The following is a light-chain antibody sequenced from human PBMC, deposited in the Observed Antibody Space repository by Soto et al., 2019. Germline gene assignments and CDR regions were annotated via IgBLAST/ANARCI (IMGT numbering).Light chain of an antibody. CDR1: QSVLYSSNNKNN. Sequence: DIVMTQSPDSLAVSLGERATINCKSSQSVLYSSNNKNNLAWYQQKSGQPPKLLIYWASTRESGVPDRFRGSGSGTDFTLTISSLQAEDVAVYYCQQYYSTPWTFGQGTKVEIK. CDR2: WAS. CDR3: QQYYSTPWT. J-gene: IGKJ1*01. V-gene: IGKV4-1*01.